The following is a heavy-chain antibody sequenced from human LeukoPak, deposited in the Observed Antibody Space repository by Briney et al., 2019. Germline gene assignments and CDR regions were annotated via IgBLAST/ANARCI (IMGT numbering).Heavy chain of an antibody. CDR1: GGSISSYY. D-gene: IGHD6-13*01. J-gene: IGHJ4*02. CDR3: ARRGIAAAGYDY. CDR2: IYYSGSP. V-gene: IGHV4-59*08. Sequence: SETLSLTCTVSGGSISSYYWSWIRQPPGKGLEWIGYIYYSGSPNYNPSLKSRVTMSVDTSKTQFSLNLSSVTAAYTAVYYCARRGIAAAGYDYWGQGTLVTVSS.